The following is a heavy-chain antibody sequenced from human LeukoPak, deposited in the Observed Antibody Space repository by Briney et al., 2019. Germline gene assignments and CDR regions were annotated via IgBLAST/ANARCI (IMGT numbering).Heavy chain of an antibody. J-gene: IGHJ3*02. CDR3: ARMVRGVIKDDAFDI. CDR1: GGSISSSY. CDR2: IYYSGST. V-gene: IGHV4-59*01. D-gene: IGHD3-10*01. Sequence: SETLSLTCTVSGGSISSSYWSWIRQPLGKGREWIGYIYYSGSTNYNPSLKSRVTISVDTSKNQFSLRLSSVTAADTAVYYCARMVRGVIKDDAFDIWGQGTMVTVSS.